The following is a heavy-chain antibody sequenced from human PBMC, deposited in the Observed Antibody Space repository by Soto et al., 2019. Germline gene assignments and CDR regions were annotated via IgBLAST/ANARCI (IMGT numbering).Heavy chain of an antibody. CDR1: GGSISSNDW. V-gene: IGHV4-4*02. Sequence: PSETLSLTCAVSGGSISSNDWWTWFRQPPGKGLEWIGEIHHSGSSTYNPSLHSRVTMSVDKSKNHFSLNLNSVTAADTAVYFCAKSFEFKRYFDLWGPGTLVTV. J-gene: IGHJ4*02. CDR3: AKSFEFKRYFDL. CDR2: IHHSGSS. D-gene: IGHD3-16*02.